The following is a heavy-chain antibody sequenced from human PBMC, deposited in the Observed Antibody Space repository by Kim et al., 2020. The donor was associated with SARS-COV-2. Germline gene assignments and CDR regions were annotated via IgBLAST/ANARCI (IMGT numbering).Heavy chain of an antibody. D-gene: IGHD5-12*01. V-gene: IGHV3-15*01. CDR3: TTVVIVATSDIDY. Sequence: YAAPVKGRFTISRDDSKNTLYLQMNSLKTEDTAVYYCTTVVIVATSDIDYWGQGTLVTVSS. J-gene: IGHJ4*02.